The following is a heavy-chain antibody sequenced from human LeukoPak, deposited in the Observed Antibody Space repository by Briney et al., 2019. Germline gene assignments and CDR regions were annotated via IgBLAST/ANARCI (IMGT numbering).Heavy chain of an antibody. CDR3: ARGSGWYDY. V-gene: IGHV3-7*03. D-gene: IGHD6-19*01. CDR2: IKQDGSEK. CDR1: GFTFTNYW. Sequence: PGGSLRLSCAASGFTFTNYWMTWVRQAPGKGVEWVANIKQDGSEKYYVDSVKGRFTISRDNAKNSLYLQMNSLRAEDTAVYYCARGSGWYDYWGQGTLVTVSS. J-gene: IGHJ4*02.